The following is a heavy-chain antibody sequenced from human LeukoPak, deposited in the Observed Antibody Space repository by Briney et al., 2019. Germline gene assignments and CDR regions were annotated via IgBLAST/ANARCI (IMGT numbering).Heavy chain of an antibody. CDR1: GGPISNYC. CDR3: AEGGQWLRV. Sequence: PSETLSLTCTVSGGPISNYCWSCIRQPAGKGLEWIGRICNSGSTNYNPSLKSRVTMSVDTSKNQFSLKLTSVTAADTAVYYCAEGGQWLRVWGQGTLVTVSS. D-gene: IGHD6-19*01. CDR2: ICNSGST. J-gene: IGHJ4*02. V-gene: IGHV4-4*07.